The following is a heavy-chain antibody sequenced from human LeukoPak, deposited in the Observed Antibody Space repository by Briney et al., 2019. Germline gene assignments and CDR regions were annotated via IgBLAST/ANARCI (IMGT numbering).Heavy chain of an antibody. CDR2: IIPIFGTA. D-gene: IGHD2-15*01. CDR3: ARDLGGYCSGGSCYFKEGFDY. J-gene: IGHJ4*02. Sequence: ASVKVSCKDSGGTFISYAISWVRQAPGQGLEWMEGIIPIFGTANYAQKFQGRVTITADESTSTAYMELSSLRSEDTAVYYCARDLGGYCSGGSCYFKEGFDYWGQGTLVTVSS. V-gene: IGHV1-69*13. CDR1: GGTFISYA.